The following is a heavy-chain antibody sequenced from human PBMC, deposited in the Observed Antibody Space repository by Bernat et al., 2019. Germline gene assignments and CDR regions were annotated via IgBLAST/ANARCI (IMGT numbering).Heavy chain of an antibody. D-gene: IGHD2-2*01. V-gene: IGHV1-24*01. CDR1: GYTLTELS. CDR2: FDPEDGET. CDR3: ASSAVVVVPAAMPNDAFDI. J-gene: IGHJ3*02. Sequence: QVQLVQSGAEVKKPGASVKVSCKVSGYTLTELSMHWVRQAPGKGLEWMGGFDPEDGETIYAQKFQGRVQITADKATSPAYMELSSLRSEDTAVYYCASSAVVVVPAAMPNDAFDIWGQGTMVTVSS.